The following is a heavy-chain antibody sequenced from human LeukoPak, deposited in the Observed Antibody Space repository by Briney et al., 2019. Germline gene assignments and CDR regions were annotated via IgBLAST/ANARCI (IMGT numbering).Heavy chain of an antibody. CDR2: IYPDDSDT. D-gene: IGHD3-16*02. J-gene: IGHJ6*03. CDR1: GYNFTNSW. CDR3: ARHEGVYYDYVWGSYRPDKGDFYMDV. Sequence: GESLKISCKGAGYNFTNSWIGWVRQMPGKGPEWMGIIYPDDSDTRYSPSFEGQVTISADKSISTPYLQWSSLKASDTAMYYCARHEGVYYDYVWGSYRPDKGDFYMDVWGKGTTVTVSS. V-gene: IGHV5-51*01.